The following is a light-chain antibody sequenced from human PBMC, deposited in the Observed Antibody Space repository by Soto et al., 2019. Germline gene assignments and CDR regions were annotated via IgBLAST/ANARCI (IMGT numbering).Light chain of an antibody. CDR2: AAS. CDR3: QKYNSAPRT. V-gene: IGKV1-39*01. J-gene: IGKJ1*01. Sequence: DIQMTQSPSSLSASVGDRVTITCRASQSISSYLNWYQQKPGKAPKLLIYAASSLQSGVPSRFSGSGSGTDFTLTINSLQPEDFATYYCQKYNSAPRTFGQGTKVDIK. CDR1: QSISSY.